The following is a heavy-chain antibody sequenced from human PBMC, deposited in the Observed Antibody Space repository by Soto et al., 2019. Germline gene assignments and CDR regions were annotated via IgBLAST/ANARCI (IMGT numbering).Heavy chain of an antibody. CDR2: IYYSGST. Sequence: QVQLQESGPGLVKPSQTLSLTCTVSGGSISSGDYYWSWIRQPPGKGLEWIGYIYYSGSTYYNPSLKSRVTISVDTSKNQFSLKLSSVTAADTAVYYCAREKRRDSGLAPNWFDPWCQGTLVTVSS. D-gene: IGHD1-26*01. CDR3: AREKRRDSGLAPNWFDP. J-gene: IGHJ5*02. CDR1: GGSISSGDYY. V-gene: IGHV4-30-4*01.